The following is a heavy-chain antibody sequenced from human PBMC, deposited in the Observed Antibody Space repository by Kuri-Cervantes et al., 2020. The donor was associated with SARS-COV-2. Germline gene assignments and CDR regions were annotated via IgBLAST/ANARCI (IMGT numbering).Heavy chain of an antibody. CDR1: GFTFSSYA. CDR3: ARGSVVTANFDY. Sequence: GESLKISCAASGFTFSSYAMHWVRQAPGKGLEWVAVISYDGSNKYYADSVKGRFTISRDNSKNTLYLQMNSLRAEDTAVHYCARGSVVTANFDYWGQGTLVTVSS. D-gene: IGHD4-23*01. CDR2: ISYDGSNK. J-gene: IGHJ4*02. V-gene: IGHV3-30*04.